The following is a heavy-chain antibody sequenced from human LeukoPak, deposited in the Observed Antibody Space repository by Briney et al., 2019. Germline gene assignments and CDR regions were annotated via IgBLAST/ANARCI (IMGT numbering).Heavy chain of an antibody. D-gene: IGHD3-22*01. Sequence: ASVKVSCKASGYTFTGYYMHWVRQAPGQGLEWMGRINPNSGGTNYAQKFQGRVTMTRDTSISTAYMELSRLRSDDTAVYHCARVKGYYYDSSGYYYWGQGTLVTVSS. CDR1: GYTFTGYY. V-gene: IGHV1-2*06. J-gene: IGHJ4*02. CDR3: ARVKGYYYDSSGYYY. CDR2: INPNSGGT.